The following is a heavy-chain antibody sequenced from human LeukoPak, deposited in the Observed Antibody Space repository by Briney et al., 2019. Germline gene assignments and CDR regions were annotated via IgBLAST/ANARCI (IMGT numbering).Heavy chain of an antibody. J-gene: IGHJ4*02. D-gene: IGHD6-13*01. CDR2: INHSGST. Sequence: SETLSLTCAVYGGSFSGYYWSWIRQPPGKGLEWIGEINHSGSTNYNPSLKSRVTISVDTSKNQFSLKLSSVTAADTAVYYCARSRYSLTVDYWGQGTLVTVSS. CDR3: ARSRYSLTVDY. CDR1: GGSFSGYY. V-gene: IGHV4-34*01.